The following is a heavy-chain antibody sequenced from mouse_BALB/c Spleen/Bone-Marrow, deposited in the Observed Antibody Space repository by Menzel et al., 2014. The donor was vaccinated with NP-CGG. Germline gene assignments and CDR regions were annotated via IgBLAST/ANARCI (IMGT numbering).Heavy chain of an antibody. Sequence: VQLQQSGGGLVQPGGSLKLSCAASGFTFSSYGMSWVRQTPDKRLELVATINSNGGSTYYPDSVKGRFTISRDNAKNTLYLQMSSLKSEDTAMYYCARSQAYYGNYFDYWGQGTTLPVSS. CDR1: GFTFSSYG. CDR2: INSNGGST. CDR3: ARSQAYYGNYFDY. J-gene: IGHJ2*01. V-gene: IGHV5-6-3*01. D-gene: IGHD2-10*01.